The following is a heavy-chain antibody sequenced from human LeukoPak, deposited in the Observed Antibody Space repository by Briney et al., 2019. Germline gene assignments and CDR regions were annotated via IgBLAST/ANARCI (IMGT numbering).Heavy chain of an antibody. CDR3: ARESGSYIDY. CDR2: IIPIFGTA. D-gene: IGHD1-26*01. Sequence: ASVKVSCKASGGTFSSYAISWVRQAPGQGLEWMGGIIPIFGTANYAQKFQGRVSVTADESTSTAYMELSSLRSEDTAVYYCARESGSYIDYWGQGTLVTVSS. CDR1: GGTFSSYA. V-gene: IGHV1-69*13. J-gene: IGHJ4*02.